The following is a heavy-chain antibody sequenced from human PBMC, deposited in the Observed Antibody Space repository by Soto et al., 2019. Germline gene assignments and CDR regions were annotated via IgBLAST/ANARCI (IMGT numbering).Heavy chain of an antibody. J-gene: IGHJ4*02. V-gene: IGHV4-31*03. D-gene: IGHD3-16*01. CDR3: ARSPGVSSLDY. CDR2: IYYSGST. CDR1: GGSISSGNYY. Sequence: QVQLQESGPGLVKPSQTLSLTCTVSGGSISSGNYYWSWIRRQPGKGLEWIGYIYYSGSTYYNPSLKSRVTISVDTSKNQLSLKLSSVTAADTAVYYCARSPGVSSLDYWGQGTLVTVSS.